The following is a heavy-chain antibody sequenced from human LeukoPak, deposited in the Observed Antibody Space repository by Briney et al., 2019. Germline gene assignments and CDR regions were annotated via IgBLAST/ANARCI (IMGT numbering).Heavy chain of an antibody. Sequence: ASVKVSCKASGYTFTSYDINWVRQATGQGLEWMGWMNPNSGNTGYAQKFQGRVTITRNTSISTAYMELSSLRSEDTAVYYCARVKAGTSSVAFDIWGQGTMVTVSS. D-gene: IGHD6-6*01. J-gene: IGHJ3*02. CDR3: ARVKAGTSSVAFDI. CDR1: GYTFTSYD. CDR2: MNPNSGNT. V-gene: IGHV1-8*03.